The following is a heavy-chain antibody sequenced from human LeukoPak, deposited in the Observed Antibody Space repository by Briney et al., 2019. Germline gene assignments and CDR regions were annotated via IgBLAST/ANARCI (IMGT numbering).Heavy chain of an antibody. V-gene: IGHV4-38-2*01. J-gene: IGHJ5*02. CDR1: GYSISSGYY. Sequence: SETLSLTCAVSGYSISSGYYWGWIRQPPGKGLEWIGSIYHSGSTYYNPSLKSRVTISVDTSKNQFSLKLSSVTAADTAVCYCARCAPAFGDYYDSALFDPWGQGTLVTVSS. CDR3: ARCAPAFGDYYDSALFDP. D-gene: IGHD3-22*01. CDR2: IYHSGST.